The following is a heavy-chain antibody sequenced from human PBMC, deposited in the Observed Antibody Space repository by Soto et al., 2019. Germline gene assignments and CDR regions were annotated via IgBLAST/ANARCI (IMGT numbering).Heavy chain of an antibody. D-gene: IGHD6-13*01. CDR1: GGSVSAYH. J-gene: IGHJ4*02. V-gene: IGHV4-59*02. Sequence: SETLSLTCTVSGGSVSAYHWSWIRQPPGKRLEWIGYMYYFGTTSYNPSLQSRVTMSLDTSKNQFSLKLKYVTAADTAVYYCARGSDIAAPTPDYWGQGTLVTVSS. CDR3: ARGSDIAAPTPDY. CDR2: MYYFGTT.